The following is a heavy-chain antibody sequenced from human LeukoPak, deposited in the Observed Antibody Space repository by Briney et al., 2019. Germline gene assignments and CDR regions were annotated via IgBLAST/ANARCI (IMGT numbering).Heavy chain of an antibody. CDR1: GFTFSSYS. CDR3: ARAPLRYYDSSGRYAFDI. J-gene: IGHJ3*02. D-gene: IGHD3-22*01. V-gene: IGHV3-48*01. Sequence: PGGSLRLSCAASGFTFSSYSMNWVRQAPGKGLEWVPYISSSSSTIYYADSVKGRFTISRDNAKNSLYLQMNSLRAEDTAVYYCARAPLRYYDSSGRYAFDIWGQGTMVTVSS. CDR2: ISSSSSTI.